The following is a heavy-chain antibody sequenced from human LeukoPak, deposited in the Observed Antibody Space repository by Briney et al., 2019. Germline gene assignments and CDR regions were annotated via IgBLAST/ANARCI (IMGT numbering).Heavy chain of an antibody. CDR1: GFTFGSYS. Sequence: GGSLRLSCAASGFTFGSYSMNWVRQAPGKGLEWVSYISSSSSTIYYADSVKGRFTISRDNAKNSLYLQMNSLRAEDTAVYYCARDGTYDFWSGYYMPHHYGMDVWGQGTTVTVSS. D-gene: IGHD3-3*01. CDR2: ISSSSSTI. J-gene: IGHJ6*02. V-gene: IGHV3-48*01. CDR3: ARDGTYDFWSGYYMPHHYGMDV.